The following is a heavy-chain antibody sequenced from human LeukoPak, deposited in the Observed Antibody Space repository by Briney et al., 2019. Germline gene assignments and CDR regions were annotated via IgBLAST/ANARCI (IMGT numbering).Heavy chain of an antibody. V-gene: IGHV3-30-3*01. CDR1: GFTSSSYA. CDR3: ARDLPGIAAAGTDY. D-gene: IGHD6-13*01. J-gene: IGHJ4*02. Sequence: GRSLRLSCAASGFTSSSYAMHWVRQAPGKGLEWVAVISYDGSNKYYADSVKGRFTISRDNSKNTLYLQMNSLRAEDTAVYYCARDLPGIAAAGTDYWGQGTLVTVSS. CDR2: ISYDGSNK.